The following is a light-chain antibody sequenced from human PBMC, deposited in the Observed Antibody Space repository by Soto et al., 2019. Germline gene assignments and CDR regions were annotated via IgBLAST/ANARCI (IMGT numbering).Light chain of an antibody. CDR3: CSFTSSNTHV. V-gene: IGLV2-23*02. Sequence: QSVLTQPASVSGSPGQSITISCTGTSSDFGNYNLVSWYQQHPGKVPELILFEVNKRPSGVSGRFSGSKSGNTASLTISGLQAEDEADYYCCSFTSSNTHVFGTGTKVTVL. J-gene: IGLJ1*01. CDR2: EVN. CDR1: SSDFGNYNL.